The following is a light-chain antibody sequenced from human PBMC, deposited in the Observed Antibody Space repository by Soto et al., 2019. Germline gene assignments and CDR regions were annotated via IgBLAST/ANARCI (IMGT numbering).Light chain of an antibody. CDR2: DAS. J-gene: IGKJ4*01. CDR1: HSVSSSY. CDR3: QQYGSSPLT. V-gene: IGKV3-20*01. Sequence: EIVFTQSPGTLSLSPGERATLSCRASHSVSSSYLAWYQQKPGQAPRLLIYDASNRATGIPDRFSGSGSGTDFTLTISRLEPEDFAVYYCQQYGSSPLTFGGGTKVDIK.